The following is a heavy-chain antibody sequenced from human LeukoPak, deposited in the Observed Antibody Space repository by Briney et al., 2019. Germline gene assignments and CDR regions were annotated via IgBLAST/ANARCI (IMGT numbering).Heavy chain of an antibody. CDR3: ARGYCSGGSCYPRGAFDM. V-gene: IGHV3-23*01. CDR1: GFTFSTYA. D-gene: IGHD2-15*01. J-gene: IGHJ3*02. Sequence: PGGSLRLSCAASGFTFSTYAMNWVRQAPGEGLEWVSGISGSGAFTYYADSVKGRFTISRDNSKNTLFLQINSLRAEDTAVYYCARGYCSGGSCYPRGAFDMWGQGTMVTVSS. CDR2: ISGSGAFT.